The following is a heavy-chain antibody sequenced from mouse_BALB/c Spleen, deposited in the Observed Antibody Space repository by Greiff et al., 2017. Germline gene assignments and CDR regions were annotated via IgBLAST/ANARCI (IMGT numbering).Heavy chain of an antibody. J-gene: IGHJ2*01. D-gene: IGHD4-1*01. CDR1: GFSLTSYG. Sequence: VQLQQSGPGLVQPSQSLSITCTVSGFSLTSYGVHWVRQPPGKGLEWLGVIWAGGSTNYNSALMSRLSISKDNSKSQVFLKMNSLQTDDTAMYYCARELTGPYFDYWGQGTTLTVSS. CDR3: ARELTGPYFDY. CDR2: IWAGGST. V-gene: IGHV2-9*02.